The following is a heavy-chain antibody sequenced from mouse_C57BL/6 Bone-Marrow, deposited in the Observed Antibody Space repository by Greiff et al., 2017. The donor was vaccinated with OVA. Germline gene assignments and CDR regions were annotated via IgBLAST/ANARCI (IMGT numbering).Heavy chain of an antibody. CDR1: GYTFTSYG. CDR3: AGHYGCDVEYYFDY. V-gene: IGHV1-81*01. D-gene: IGHD2-2*01. Sequence: VQLQESGAELARPGASVKLSCKASGYTFTSYGISWVKQRTGQGLEWIGEIYPRSGNTYYNEKFKGKATLTADKSSSTAYMELRSLTSEDSAVYYGAGHYGCDVEYYFDYWGQGTTLTVSS. J-gene: IGHJ2*01. CDR2: IYPRSGNT.